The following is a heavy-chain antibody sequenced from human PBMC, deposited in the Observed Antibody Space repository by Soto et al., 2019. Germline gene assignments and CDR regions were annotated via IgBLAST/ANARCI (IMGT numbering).Heavy chain of an antibody. V-gene: IGHV2-5*02. CDR1: GFSLTSTAVG. Sequence: QITLKESGPTLVKPTQTLTLTCYFSGFSLTSTAVGVNWIRQPPGKALEWLALIYWDDDNHFSPSLKSRLSVTKDTSKNQVVLTMTNMDPVDTATYYCAHGSGWLSDYWGQGILVTVSS. J-gene: IGHJ4*02. D-gene: IGHD6-19*01. CDR3: AHGSGWLSDY. CDR2: IYWDDDN.